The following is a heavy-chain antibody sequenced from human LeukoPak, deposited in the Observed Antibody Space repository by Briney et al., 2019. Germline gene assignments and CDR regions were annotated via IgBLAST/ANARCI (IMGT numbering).Heavy chain of an antibody. CDR1: GYSFTSYW. V-gene: IGHV5-51*01. Sequence: GESLKISCKGSGYSFTSYWIGWVRQMPGKGLEWMGIIYPGDSDTRYSPSFQGQVTISADKSISTAYLQWSSLKASDPAMYYCARHRGYSSGWVYFDYWGQGTLVTVSS. CDR2: IYPGDSDT. J-gene: IGHJ4*02. CDR3: ARHRGYSSGWVYFDY. D-gene: IGHD6-19*01.